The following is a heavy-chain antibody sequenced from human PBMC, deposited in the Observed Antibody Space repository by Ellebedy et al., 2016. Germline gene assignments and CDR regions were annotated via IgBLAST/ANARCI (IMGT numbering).Heavy chain of an antibody. CDR3: ARARPLWFGEY. D-gene: IGHD3-10*01. J-gene: IGHJ4*02. CDR1: GGSISSGDYY. V-gene: IGHV4-30-4*01. Sequence: SETLSLTXTVSGGSISSGDYYWSWIRQPPGKGLEWIGYIYYSGSTYYNPSLKSRVTISVDTSKNQFSLKLSSVTAADTAVYYCARARPLWFGEYWGQGTLVTVSS. CDR2: IYYSGST.